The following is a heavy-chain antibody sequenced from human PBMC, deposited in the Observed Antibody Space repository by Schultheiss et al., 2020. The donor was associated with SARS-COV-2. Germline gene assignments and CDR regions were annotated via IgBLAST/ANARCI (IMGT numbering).Heavy chain of an antibody. CDR1: GFTFSSYD. D-gene: IGHD2-21*01. J-gene: IGHJ4*02. V-gene: IGHV3-13*05. CDR3: ARGVLGYYFDY. Sequence: GESLKISCAASGFTFSSYDMHWVRQATGKGLEWVSAIGTAGDPYYPGSVKGRFTISRENAKNTLYLQMNSLRAEDTAVYYCARGVLGYYFDYWGQGTLVTVSS. CDR2: IGTAGDP.